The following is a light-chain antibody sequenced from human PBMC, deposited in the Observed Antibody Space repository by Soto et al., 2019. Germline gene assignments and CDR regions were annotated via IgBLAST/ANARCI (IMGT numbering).Light chain of an antibody. CDR3: QQSFVSPWT. CDR1: QNSHKY. Sequence: DIPMTQSPSSLSASVGDRVTISCRSSQNSHKYLNWYQQRPGQAPKLLVYEATSLETGVSSKFSGSGSGTEFTLTINSLQPEDFATYYCQQSFVSPWTFGQGTNIEI. J-gene: IGKJ1*01. V-gene: IGKV1-39*01. CDR2: EAT.